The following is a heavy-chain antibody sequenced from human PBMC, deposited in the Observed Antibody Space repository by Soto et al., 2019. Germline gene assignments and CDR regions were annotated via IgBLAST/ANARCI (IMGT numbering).Heavy chain of an antibody. CDR1: GGTFSSYA. CDR2: IIPIFGTA. J-gene: IGHJ6*02. D-gene: IGHD5-18*01. Sequence: ASVKVSCKASGGTFSSYAISWVRQAPGQGLEWMGGIIPIFGTANYAQKFQGRVTITADESTSTAYMELSSLRSEDTAVYYCARHGAAPVDTAMAHYYYYGMDVWGQGTTVTVSS. V-gene: IGHV1-69*13. CDR3: ARHGAAPVDTAMAHYYYYGMDV.